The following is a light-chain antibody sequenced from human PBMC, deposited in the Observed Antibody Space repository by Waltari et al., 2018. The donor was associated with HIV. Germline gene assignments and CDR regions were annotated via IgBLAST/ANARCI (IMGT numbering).Light chain of an antibody. CDR3: AAWDDSLNGWV. CDR1: SSNIESYP. CDR2: SNN. Sequence: QSVLTQPPSASGTPGQRVTISCSGSSSNIESYPVSWYRQLPGTAPKLLLYSNNQRPSGVPDRFPGSKSGTSASLAISGLQSEDEADFYCAAWDDSLNGWVFGGGTKLTVL. V-gene: IGLV1-44*01. J-gene: IGLJ3*02.